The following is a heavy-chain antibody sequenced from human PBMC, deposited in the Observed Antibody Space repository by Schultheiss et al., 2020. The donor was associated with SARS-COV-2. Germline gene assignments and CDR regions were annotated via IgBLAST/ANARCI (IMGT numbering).Heavy chain of an antibody. V-gene: IGHV1-18*01. Sequence: ASVKVSCKASGYTFTSYGITWVRQVPGQGLEWLGWISTSNGNKEYAQKVQGRLTMTIDTSTTTVYMELRSLTSDDTAVYYCARVTVADRSGLDVWGQGTTVTVSS. CDR1: GYTFTSYG. J-gene: IGHJ6*02. CDR3: ARVTVADRSGLDV. D-gene: IGHD2-15*01. CDR2: ISTSNGNK.